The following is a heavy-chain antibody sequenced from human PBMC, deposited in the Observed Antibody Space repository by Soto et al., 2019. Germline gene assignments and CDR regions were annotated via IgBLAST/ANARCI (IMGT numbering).Heavy chain of an antibody. J-gene: IGHJ4*02. CDR3: ARAEDTAMVDDY. CDR1: GFTFSSYA. V-gene: IGHV3-30-3*01. CDR2: ISYDGSNK. D-gene: IGHD5-18*01. Sequence: ESGGGVVQPGRSLRLSCAASGFTFSSYAMHWVRQAPGKGLEWVAVISYDGSNKYYADSVKGRFTISRDNSKNTLYLQMNSLRAEDTAVYYCARAEDTAMVDDYWGQGTLVTVSS.